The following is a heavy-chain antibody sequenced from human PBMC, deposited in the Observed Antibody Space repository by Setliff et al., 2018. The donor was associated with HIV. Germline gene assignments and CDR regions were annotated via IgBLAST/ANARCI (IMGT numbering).Heavy chain of an antibody. CDR3: AREKTVDYYDSIDAFDI. J-gene: IGHJ3*02. V-gene: IGHV4-61*02. CDR2: LDTSGST. CDR1: GGSISSGSHY. Sequence: SETPSLTCTVSGGSISSGSHYWSWIRQPAGKGLEWIGRLDTSGSTNYNPSLKRRVAISVDTSKNQFSVKLSSVSAADTAVYYCAREKTVDYYDSIDAFDIWGQGTMVTVSS. D-gene: IGHD3-22*01.